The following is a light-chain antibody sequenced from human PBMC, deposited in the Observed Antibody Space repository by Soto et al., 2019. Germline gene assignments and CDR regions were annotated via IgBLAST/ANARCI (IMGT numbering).Light chain of an antibody. CDR2: DAS. J-gene: IGKJ4*01. CDR3: QQRSKWPLT. Sequence: IVCTQYTFTLSLSPVERAPLSCRASQSVTDFLAWYQQKPGQAPRLLIYDASNRATGIPARFSGSGSGTDFTLTISSLEPEDFAVYYCQQRSKWPLTFGGRTNVDIK. V-gene: IGKV3-11*01. CDR1: QSVTDF.